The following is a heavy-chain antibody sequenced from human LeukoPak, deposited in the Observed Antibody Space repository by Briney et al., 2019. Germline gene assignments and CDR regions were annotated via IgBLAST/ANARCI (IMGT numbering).Heavy chain of an antibody. CDR1: GFTFSSYW. V-gene: IGHV3-74*01. CDR3: ARIIVGATGIDY. J-gene: IGHJ4*02. D-gene: IGHD1-26*01. CDR2: INTDGSST. Sequence: GGSLRLSCAASGFTFSSYWMHWVRQAPGKGLVWVSRINTDGSSTSYADSVKGRFTTSRDNAKNTLYLQMNSLRVEDMAVYYCARIIVGATGIDYWGQGTLVTVSS.